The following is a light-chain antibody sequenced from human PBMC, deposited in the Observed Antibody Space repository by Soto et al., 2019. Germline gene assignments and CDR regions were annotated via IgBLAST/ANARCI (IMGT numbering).Light chain of an antibody. J-gene: IGKJ1*01. Sequence: DIQMTHSPSSLSASVGDRVTITCRASQSISNWLAWYQQKPGKAPKLLIYDASSLESGVPSRFSGSGFGTEFTLTINSLQPDDSATYYCQQYDSYSTFGQGTKVDIK. CDR3: QQYDSYST. CDR2: DAS. CDR1: QSISNW. V-gene: IGKV1-5*01.